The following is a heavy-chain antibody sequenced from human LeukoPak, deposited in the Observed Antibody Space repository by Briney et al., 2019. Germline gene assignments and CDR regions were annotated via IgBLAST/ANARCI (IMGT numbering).Heavy chain of an antibody. J-gene: IGHJ5*02. CDR1: GFTFSSYW. Sequence: PGGSLRLSCAASGFTFSSYWMSWVRQAPGKGLQWVANIKQDGSEKYYVGSVKGRFTISRDNAKNSLFLQMNSLRAEDTAVYYCARMRELLAWPASWGQGTLVTVSS. V-gene: IGHV3-7*05. D-gene: IGHD1-26*01. CDR3: ARMRELLAWPAS. CDR2: IKQDGSEK.